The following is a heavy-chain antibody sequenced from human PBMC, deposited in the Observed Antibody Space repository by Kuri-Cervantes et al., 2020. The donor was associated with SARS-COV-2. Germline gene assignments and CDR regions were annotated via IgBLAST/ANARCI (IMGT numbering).Heavy chain of an antibody. V-gene: IGHV3-30*04. Sequence: LSLTCAASGFTFSSYAMHWVRQAPGKGLEWVAVISYDGSNKYYADSVKGRFTISRDNSKNTLYLQMNSLRAEDMAVYYCAKDYYDSGNIFQHWGQGTLVTVSS. CDR1: GFTFSSYA. J-gene: IGHJ1*01. D-gene: IGHD3-22*01. CDR3: AKDYYDSGNIFQH. CDR2: ISYDGSNK.